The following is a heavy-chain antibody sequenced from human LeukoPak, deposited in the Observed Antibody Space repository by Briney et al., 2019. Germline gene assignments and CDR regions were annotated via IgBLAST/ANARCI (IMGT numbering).Heavy chain of an antibody. D-gene: IGHD7-27*01. V-gene: IGHV4-59*08. CDR3: ASNWGGDEYYFDY. J-gene: IGHJ4*02. CDR2: IYYSGST. Sequence: SETLSLTCTVSGGSISSYYWSWIRQPPGKGLEWIGYIYYSGSTNYNPSLKSRVTISVDTSKNQFSLKLSSVTAADTAVYYCASNWGGDEYYFDYWGQGSLVTVSS. CDR1: GGSISSYY.